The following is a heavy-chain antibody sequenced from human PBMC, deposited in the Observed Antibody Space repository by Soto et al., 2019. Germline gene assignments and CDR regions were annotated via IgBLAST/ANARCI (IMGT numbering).Heavy chain of an antibody. CDR2: ISYDGSNK. J-gene: IGHJ4*02. CDR3: ARAVAVDY. D-gene: IGHD6-19*01. Sequence: QVQLVESGGGVVQPGRSLRLSCAASGFTFSSYAMHWVRQAPGKGLEWVAVISYDGSNKYYADSVKGRFTISRDNSKNTLYLQINSLRAEDTAVYYCARAVAVDYWGQGTLVTVSS. CDR1: GFTFSSYA. V-gene: IGHV3-30-3*01.